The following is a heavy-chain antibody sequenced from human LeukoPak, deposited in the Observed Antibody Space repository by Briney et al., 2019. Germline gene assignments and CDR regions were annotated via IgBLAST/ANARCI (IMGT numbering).Heavy chain of an antibody. Sequence: EASVKVSCKASGYTFTSYDINWVRQATGQGLEWMGWMNPNSGNTGHAQKFQGRVTMTRNTSISTAYMELSSLRSEDTAVYYCARGKRAVAGKGRPYYYYMDVWGKGTTVTVSS. V-gene: IGHV1-8*01. CDR2: MNPNSGNT. CDR3: ARGKRAVAGKGRPYYYYMDV. D-gene: IGHD6-19*01. J-gene: IGHJ6*03. CDR1: GYTFTSYD.